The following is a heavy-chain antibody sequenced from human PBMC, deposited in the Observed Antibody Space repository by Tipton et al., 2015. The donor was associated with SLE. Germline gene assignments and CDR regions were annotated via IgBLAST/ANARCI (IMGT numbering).Heavy chain of an antibody. CDR2: IYTSGST. CDR3: ARLPRVTALGMWYFDL. V-gene: IGHV4-61*02. D-gene: IGHD2-21*02. Sequence: TLSLTCTVSGGSISSGSYYWSWIRQPAGKGLEWIGRIYTSGSTNYNPSLKSRVTISVDTSKNQFSLKLTSVTAADTAVYYCARLPRVTALGMWYFDLWGRGTLVTVSS. J-gene: IGHJ2*01. CDR1: GGSISSGSYY.